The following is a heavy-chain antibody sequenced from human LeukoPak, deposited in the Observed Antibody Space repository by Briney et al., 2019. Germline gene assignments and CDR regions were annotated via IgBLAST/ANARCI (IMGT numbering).Heavy chain of an antibody. V-gene: IGHV4-34*01. CDR1: GGSFSGYY. CDR3: ARGRVRRGCYNSSGHQSWFDP. Sequence: PSETLSLTCAVYGGSFSGYYWSWIRQPPGKGLEWIGEINHSGSTNYNPSLKSRVTISVDTSKNQFSLKLSSVTAADTAVYYCARGRVRRGCYNSSGHQSWFDPWGQGTLVTVSS. J-gene: IGHJ5*02. CDR2: INHSGST. D-gene: IGHD3-22*01.